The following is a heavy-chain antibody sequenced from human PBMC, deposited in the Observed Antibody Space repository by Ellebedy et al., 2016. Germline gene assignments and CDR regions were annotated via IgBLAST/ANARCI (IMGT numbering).Heavy chain of an antibody. Sequence: SVKVSCXASGGTFSSYAISWVRQAPGQGLEWMGGIIPIFGTANYAQKFQGRVTITADESTSTAYMELSSLRSEDTAVYYCARGDPGQGLVPAELWSPYYYYYMDVWGKGTTVTVSS. D-gene: IGHD2-2*01. CDR3: ARGDPGQGLVPAELWSPYYYYYMDV. J-gene: IGHJ6*03. CDR1: GGTFSSYA. V-gene: IGHV1-69*13. CDR2: IIPIFGTA.